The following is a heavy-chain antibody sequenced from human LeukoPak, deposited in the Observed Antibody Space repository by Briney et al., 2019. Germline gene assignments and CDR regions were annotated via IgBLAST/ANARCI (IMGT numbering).Heavy chain of an antibody. CDR3: ARVVLGRRWLQTSYYYGMDV. V-gene: IGHV1-69*13. CDR2: IIPIFGTA. Sequence: SVKVSCKASGGTFSSYAISWVRQAPGQGLEWMGGIIPIFGTANYAQKFQGRVTITADESTSTAYLELSSLTSEDTAVYYCARVVLGRRWLQTSYYYGMDVWGQGTTVTVSS. D-gene: IGHD5-24*01. J-gene: IGHJ6*02. CDR1: GGTFSSYA.